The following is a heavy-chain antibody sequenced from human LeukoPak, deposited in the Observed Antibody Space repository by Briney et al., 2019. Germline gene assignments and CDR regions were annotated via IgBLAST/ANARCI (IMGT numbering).Heavy chain of an antibody. CDR3: ARVSSSWYQDWYFDL. Sequence: KPSETLSLTCAVYGGSFSGYYWSWIRQPPGKGLEWIGEINHSGSTNYNPSLKSRVTISVDTSKNQFSLKLSSVTAADTAVYYCARVSSSWYQDWYFDLWGRGTLVTVSS. D-gene: IGHD6-13*01. V-gene: IGHV4-34*01. J-gene: IGHJ2*01. CDR1: GGSFSGYY. CDR2: INHSGST.